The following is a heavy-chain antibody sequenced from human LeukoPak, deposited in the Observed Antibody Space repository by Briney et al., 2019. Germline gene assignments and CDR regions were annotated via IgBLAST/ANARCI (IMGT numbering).Heavy chain of an antibody. D-gene: IGHD3-10*01. CDR2: ISTYYGNT. Sequence: ASVKVSCKASGYTFTSYGFSWVRQAPGQGLEWMGWISTYYGNTNYAQKLQDRVTMTTDTSTSTAYMELTSLRSDDTAVYYCARIYSTNYYGSGDRPFLFDYWGQGTVVTVSS. J-gene: IGHJ4*02. CDR1: GYTFTSYG. CDR3: ARIYSTNYYGSGDRPFLFDY. V-gene: IGHV1-18*01.